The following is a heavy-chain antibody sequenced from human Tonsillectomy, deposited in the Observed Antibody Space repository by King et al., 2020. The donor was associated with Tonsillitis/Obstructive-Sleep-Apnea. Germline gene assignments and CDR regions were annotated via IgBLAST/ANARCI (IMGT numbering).Heavy chain of an antibody. D-gene: IGHD3-16*01. V-gene: IGHV4-39*01. CDR1: GGSISTTTYY. CDR3: AVGGFNYFGP. Sequence: QLQESGPGLVKPSETLSLTCTVSGGSISTTTYYWGWIRQPPGKGLEWIGIIYYTGSTYYNPSLKSRVTISVDTSNNQFSLRLSSVTAADTAVYYCAVGGFNYFGPWGQGILVTVSS. J-gene: IGHJ5*02. CDR2: IYYTGST.